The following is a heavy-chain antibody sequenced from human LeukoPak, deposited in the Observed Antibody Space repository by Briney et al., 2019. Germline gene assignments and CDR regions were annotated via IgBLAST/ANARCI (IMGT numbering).Heavy chain of an antibody. J-gene: IGHJ6*04. V-gene: IGHV3-48*03. CDR2: ISSSGSTI. Sequence: PGGSLRLSCAASEFTFSSYEMNWVRQAPGKGLEWVSYISSSGSTIYYADSVKGRFIISRDNAKNSLYLQMNSLRAEDTAVYYCAELGITMIGGVWGKGTTVTISS. CDR1: EFTFSSYE. CDR3: AELGITMIGGV. D-gene: IGHD3-10*02.